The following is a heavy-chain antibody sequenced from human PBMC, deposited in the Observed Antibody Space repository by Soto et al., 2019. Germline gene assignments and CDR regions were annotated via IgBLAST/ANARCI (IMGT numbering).Heavy chain of an antibody. D-gene: IGHD3-22*01. V-gene: IGHV1-3*01. CDR3: ARGADSSGYYPFEY. CDR1: GHTFTSYA. CDR2: ITAGNGNT. J-gene: IGHJ4*02. Sequence: ASVKVSCKAFGHTFTSYAMHWVRQAPGQRLEWMGWITAGNGNTKYSQKFQGRVTITRDTSASTAYMELSSLRSEDTAVYYCARGADSSGYYPFEYWGQGTLVTVSS.